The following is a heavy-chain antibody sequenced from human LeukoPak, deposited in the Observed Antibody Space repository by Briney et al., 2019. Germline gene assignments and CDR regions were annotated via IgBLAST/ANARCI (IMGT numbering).Heavy chain of an antibody. CDR2: IIPIPGIA. Sequence: ASVKVSCKASGGTFSSYAISWVRQAPGQGLEWMGRIIPIPGIANYAQKFQGRVTITADKSTSTAYMELSSLRSEDTAVYYCARGIHYYDSSGYYDYWGQGTLVTVSS. CDR3: ARGIHYYDSSGYYDY. J-gene: IGHJ4*02. V-gene: IGHV1-69*04. D-gene: IGHD3-22*01. CDR1: GGTFSSYA.